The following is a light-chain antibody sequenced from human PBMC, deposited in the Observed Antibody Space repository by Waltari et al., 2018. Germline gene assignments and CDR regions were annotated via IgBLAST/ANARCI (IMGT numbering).Light chain of an antibody. J-gene: IGLJ2*01. Sequence: QPVINQPPSASGNPGQRNLISCYGINSNIDMRTVNWYQQLPGAAPKVLLYRDDSRPSGLRDRFSRSQSGTSASVASTGRQSEDEADYYCASWDYRLTGILFGGWTRLTVL. CDR2: RDD. V-gene: IGLV1-44*01. CDR1: NSNIDMRT. CDR3: ASWDYRLTGIL.